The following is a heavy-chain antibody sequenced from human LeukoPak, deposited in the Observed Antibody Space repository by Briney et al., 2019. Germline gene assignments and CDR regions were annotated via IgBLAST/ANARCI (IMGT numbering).Heavy chain of an antibody. V-gene: IGHV4-59*01. J-gene: IGHJ4*02. CDR2: VYYNGIT. Sequence: SETLSLTCTVSGVXISSYFCSWIRQPPGRGLEWIGYVYYNGITNYNPSLKSRVSISLDTSKNQFSLNLNSVTAADTAVYYCASQLGGTTFHWGQGTLVTVSS. CDR1: GVXISSYF. D-gene: IGHD1-1*01. CDR3: ASQLGGTTFH.